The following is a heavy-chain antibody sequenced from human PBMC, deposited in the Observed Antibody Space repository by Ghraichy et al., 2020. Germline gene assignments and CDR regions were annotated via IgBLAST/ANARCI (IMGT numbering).Heavy chain of an antibody. J-gene: IGHJ4*02. D-gene: IGHD4-11*01. CDR1: GFTFSSYS. CDR3: ARVGPGDYSKLEDQDYFDY. V-gene: IGHV3-21*01. Sequence: GGSLRLSCAASGFTFSSYSMNWVRQAPGKGLEWVSSISSSSSYIYYADSVKGRFTISRDNAKNSLYLQMNSLRAEDTAVYYCARVGPGDYSKLEDQDYFDYWGQGTLVTVSS. CDR2: ISSSSSYI.